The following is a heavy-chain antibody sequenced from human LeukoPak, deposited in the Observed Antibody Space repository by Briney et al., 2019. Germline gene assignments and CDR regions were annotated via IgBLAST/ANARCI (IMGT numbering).Heavy chain of an antibody. CDR3: ASYGDNNWFDP. J-gene: IGHJ5*02. V-gene: IGHV4-4*07. CDR1: GGSISSYF. Sequence: PSETLSLTCTVSGGSISSYFCSWIRQPAGKGLEWIGRIYTGGSTNYNPSLKSRVTMSVDTSKNQFSLKLSSVTAADTAVYYCASYGDNNWFDPWGQGTLVTVSS. CDR2: IYTGGST. D-gene: IGHD4-17*01.